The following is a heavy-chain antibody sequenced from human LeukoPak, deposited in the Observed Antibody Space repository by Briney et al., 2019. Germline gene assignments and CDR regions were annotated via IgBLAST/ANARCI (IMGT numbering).Heavy chain of an antibody. CDR1: GFTFSSYT. CDR3: ARVRQTRIAAAGTGWFDP. Sequence: SGGSLRLSCAASGFTFSSYTMSWVRQAPGKGLEWVAVISYDGSNKYYADSVKGRFTISRDNSKNTLYLQMNSLRAEDTAVYYCARVRQTRIAAAGTGWFDPWGQGTLVTVSS. D-gene: IGHD6-13*01. J-gene: IGHJ5*02. V-gene: IGHV3-30-3*01. CDR2: ISYDGSNK.